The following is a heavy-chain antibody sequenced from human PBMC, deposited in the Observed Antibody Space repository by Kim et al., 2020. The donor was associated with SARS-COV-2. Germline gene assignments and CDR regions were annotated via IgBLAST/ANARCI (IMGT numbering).Heavy chain of an antibody. CDR2: IKQDGSEK. V-gene: IGHV3-7*03. J-gene: IGHJ4*02. CDR3: ATAIVVVPADTAYATVPFDY. CDR1: GFTFSSYW. Sequence: GGSLRLSCAASGFTFSSYWMSWVRQAPGKGLEWVANIKQDGSEKYYVDSVKGRFTISRDNAKNSLYLQMNSLRAEDTAVYYCATAIVVVPADTAYATVPFDYWGQGTLVTVSS. D-gene: IGHD2-2*01.